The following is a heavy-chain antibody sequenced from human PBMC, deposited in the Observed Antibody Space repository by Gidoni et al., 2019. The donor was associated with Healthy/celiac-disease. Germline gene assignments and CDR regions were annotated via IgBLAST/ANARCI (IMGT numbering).Heavy chain of an antibody. CDR2: INHSGST. V-gene: IGHV4-34*01. CDR3: AMAVGIAAAGTGGY. J-gene: IGHJ4*02. D-gene: IGHD6-13*01. Sequence: QVQLQQWGAGLLKPSETLSFTCAVYGGSFSGYYWSWVRQPPGKGLEWIGEINHSGSTNYNPSLKSRVTISVDTSKNQFSLKLISVTAADTAVYYCAMAVGIAAAGTGGYWGQGTLVTVSS. CDR1: GGSFSGYY.